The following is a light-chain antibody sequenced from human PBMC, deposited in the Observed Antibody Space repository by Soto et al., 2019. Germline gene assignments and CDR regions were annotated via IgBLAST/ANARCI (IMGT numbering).Light chain of an antibody. J-gene: IGKJ5*01. CDR1: QTISSW. Sequence: DIQMTQSPSTLSASLGDRVTITFRASQTISSWLAWYQQKPGKAPKLLIYKASTLKSGVPSRFSGSGSGTEFTLTISSLQPEDFATYYCQQLNSYPITFGQGTRLEI. V-gene: IGKV1-5*03. CDR3: QQLNSYPIT. CDR2: KAS.